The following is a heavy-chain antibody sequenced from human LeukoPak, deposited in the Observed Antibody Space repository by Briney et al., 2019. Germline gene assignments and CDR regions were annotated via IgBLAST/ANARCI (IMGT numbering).Heavy chain of an antibody. Sequence: ASVKLSCKASGYTFTSYGISWVRQAPGQELRWMGWVSAYNGNTNYAQKLQGRVTMTTDTSTSTAYMELRSLRAADTAVYYCARDKGAWIQLWPAFDYWGQGTLVTVSS. V-gene: IGHV1-18*01. J-gene: IGHJ4*02. D-gene: IGHD5-18*01. CDR2: VSAYNGNT. CDR1: GYTFTSYG. CDR3: ARDKGAWIQLWPAFDY.